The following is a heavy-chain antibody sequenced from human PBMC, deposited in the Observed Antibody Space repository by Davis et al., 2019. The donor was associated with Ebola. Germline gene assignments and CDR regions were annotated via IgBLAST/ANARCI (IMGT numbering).Heavy chain of an antibody. CDR1: GYTFTSYD. CDR3: ARAKGQRWLQLPWFDP. J-gene: IGHJ5*02. CDR2: MNPNSGNT. D-gene: IGHD5-24*01. V-gene: IGHV1-8*01. Sequence: ASVKVSCKASGYTFTSYDINWVRQATGQGLEWMGWMNPNSGNTGYAQKFQGRVTMTRNTSISTAYMELSSLRSEDTAVYYCARAKGQRWLQLPWFDPWGQGTLVTVSS.